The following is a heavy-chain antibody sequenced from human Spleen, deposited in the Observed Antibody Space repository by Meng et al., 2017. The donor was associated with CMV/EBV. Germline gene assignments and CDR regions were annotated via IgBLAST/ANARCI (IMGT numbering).Heavy chain of an antibody. Sequence: ASVKVSCKASGFTFIDYYILWVRQAPGQGLEWMGWIDLNSGGSNSAQKFQDRITMTRDTSISTAYMELKSLRSDDAAVYYCARSFYADYGDYWGRGTLVTVSS. CDR3: ARSFYADYGDY. D-gene: IGHD4-17*01. CDR1: GFTFIDYY. J-gene: IGHJ4*02. CDR2: IDLNSGGS. V-gene: IGHV1-2*02.